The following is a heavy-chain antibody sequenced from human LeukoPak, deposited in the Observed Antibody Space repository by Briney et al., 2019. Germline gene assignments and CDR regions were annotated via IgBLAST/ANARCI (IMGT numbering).Heavy chain of an antibody. D-gene: IGHD6-13*01. V-gene: IGHV4-39*07. Sequence: PSETLSLTCTVSGGSISSSSYYWGWIRQPPGKGLEWIGSIYYSGSTYYNPFLKSRVTISVDTSKNQFSLKLSSVTAADTAVYYCARDLVDYSSSRPGVDVWGKGTTVTVSS. J-gene: IGHJ6*04. CDR1: GGSISSSSYY. CDR2: IYYSGST. CDR3: ARDLVDYSSSRPGVDV.